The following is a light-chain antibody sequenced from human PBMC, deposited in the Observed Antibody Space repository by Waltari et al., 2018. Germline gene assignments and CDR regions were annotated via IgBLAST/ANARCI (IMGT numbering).Light chain of an antibody. CDR1: QSVSSN. V-gene: IGKV3-15*01. CDR2: VAS. J-gene: IGKJ2*01. Sequence: EIVMTQSPATLSVSPGDRATLSCRASQSVSSNLAWYQQKPGQAPRLLIYVASTRATGIPARFSGSGSGTEFTLTISSMQSEDFAVYYCQQYNNWPPAYTFGQGTKLEIK. CDR3: QQYNNWPPAYT.